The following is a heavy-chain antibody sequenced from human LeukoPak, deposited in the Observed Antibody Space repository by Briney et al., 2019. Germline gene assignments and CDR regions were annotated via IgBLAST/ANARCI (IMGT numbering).Heavy chain of an antibody. CDR3: ARELYGSGGTYYFDY. Sequence: ASVKVSCKASGYTFTSNGISWVRQAPGQGLEWMGWISAYNGNTNYAQKLQGRVTMTTDTSTSTAYMELRSLRSDDTAVYYCARELYGSGGTYYFDYWGQGTLVTVSS. CDR1: GYTFTSNG. J-gene: IGHJ4*02. D-gene: IGHD3-10*01. CDR2: ISAYNGNT. V-gene: IGHV1-18*01.